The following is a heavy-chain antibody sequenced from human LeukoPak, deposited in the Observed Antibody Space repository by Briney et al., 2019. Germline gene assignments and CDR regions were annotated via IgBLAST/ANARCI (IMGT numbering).Heavy chain of an antibody. J-gene: IGHJ4*02. CDR2: ISYDGSNK. D-gene: IGHD4-11*01. Sequence: GGSLRLSCAASGFTFSSYAMHWVRQAPGKGLEWVAVISYDGSNKYYADSVKGRFTISRDNSKNTLYLQMNSLRAEDTAVYYCARGAPGLHYRSIDYWGQGTLVTASS. CDR1: GFTFSSYA. CDR3: ARGAPGLHYRSIDY. V-gene: IGHV3-30-3*01.